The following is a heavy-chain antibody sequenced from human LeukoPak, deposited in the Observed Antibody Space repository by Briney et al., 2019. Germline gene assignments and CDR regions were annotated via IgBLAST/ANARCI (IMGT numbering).Heavy chain of an antibody. CDR2: IKSKINGETT. D-gene: IGHD3-16*01. CDR3: ASDFQKGIIGVDY. J-gene: IGHJ4*02. Sequence: PGGFLRLSCAASGFTFSNAWMSWVRQAPGKGLEWVGRIKSKINGETTDYAAPVKGRFTISRDDSKNTLYLQMNSLKTEDTAVYYCASDFQKGIIGVDYWGQGTLVTVSS. CDR1: GFTFSNAW. V-gene: IGHV3-15*01.